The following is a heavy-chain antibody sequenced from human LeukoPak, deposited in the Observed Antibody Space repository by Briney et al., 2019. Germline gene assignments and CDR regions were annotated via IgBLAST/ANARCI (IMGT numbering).Heavy chain of an antibody. CDR2: IYSGGST. J-gene: IGHJ4*02. CDR3: AKLYYDFWSASRRFDY. D-gene: IGHD3-3*01. CDR1: GFTVSSNY. Sequence: GGSLRLSCAASGFTVSSNYMSWVRQAPGKGLEWVSVIYSGGSTYYADSVKGRFTISRDNSKNTLFVTMNSLRAEDTAVYYCAKLYYDFWSASRRFDYWGQGTLVTVSS. V-gene: IGHV3-53*01.